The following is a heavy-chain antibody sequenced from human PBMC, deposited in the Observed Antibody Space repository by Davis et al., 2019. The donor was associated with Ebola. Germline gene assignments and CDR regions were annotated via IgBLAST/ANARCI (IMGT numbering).Heavy chain of an antibody. CDR1: GYTFTSYD. D-gene: IGHD6-19*01. CDR3: ARASSSGWYVDFDL. J-gene: IGHJ2*01. Sequence: ASVKVSCKASGYTFTSYDINWVRQAPGQGLEWMGWMNPNSGNTGYAQKFQGRVTMTRNTSISTAYMELSSLRSEDTAVYYCARASSSGWYVDFDLWGRGTLVTVSS. V-gene: IGHV1-8*01. CDR2: MNPNSGNT.